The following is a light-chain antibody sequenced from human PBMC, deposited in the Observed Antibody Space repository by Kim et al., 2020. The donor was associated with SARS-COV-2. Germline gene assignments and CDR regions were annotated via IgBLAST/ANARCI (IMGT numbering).Light chain of an antibody. CDR2: AAS. CDR1: QSISSY. Sequence: SVGDRVTITCRASQSISSYLNWYQQKPAKAPKSLIYAASSLQSGGPSRCSGSGSGTDFTLTISSLQPEDFATYYCQQSYSTLTWTFGQGTKVDIK. CDR3: QQSYSTLTWT. V-gene: IGKV1-39*01. J-gene: IGKJ1*01.